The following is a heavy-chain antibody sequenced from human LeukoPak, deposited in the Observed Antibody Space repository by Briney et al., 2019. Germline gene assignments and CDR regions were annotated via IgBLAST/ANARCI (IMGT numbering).Heavy chain of an antibody. Sequence: ASVKVSCKASGYTFTGYYMHWVRQAPGQGLEWMGIINPSGGSTSYAQKFQGRVTMTRDTSTSTVCMELSSLRSEDTAVYYSARDQGYCSSTSCLDAFDIWGQGTMVTVSS. CDR1: GYTFTGYY. D-gene: IGHD2-2*01. CDR3: ARDQGYCSSTSCLDAFDI. J-gene: IGHJ3*02. CDR2: INPSGGST. V-gene: IGHV1-46*01.